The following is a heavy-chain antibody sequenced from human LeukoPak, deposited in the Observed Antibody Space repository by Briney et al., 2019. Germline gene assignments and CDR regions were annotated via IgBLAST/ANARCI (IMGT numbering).Heavy chain of an antibody. CDR2: MDEYGSDI. CDR1: GSVFSGLS. CDR3: ARPRGCGSARCNNFDY. J-gene: IGHJ4*02. V-gene: IGHV3-7*01. D-gene: IGHD2-2*01. Sequence: GGSLSLSCVLSGSVFSGLSMSWARQPPGRGRECVAIMDEYGSDIFYVESVKGRFIISRANARNSLYLQMNNLRAEDTAVYYCARPRGCGSARCNNFDYWGQGTLVTVSS.